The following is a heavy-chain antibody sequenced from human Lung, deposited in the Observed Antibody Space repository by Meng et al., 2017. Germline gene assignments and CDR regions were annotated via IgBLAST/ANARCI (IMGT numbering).Heavy chain of an antibody. CDR2: ISVKNGEA. CDR3: ARYVPNGSFWYFDF. V-gene: IGHV1-18*01. D-gene: IGHD6-13*01. Sequence: QVQPGQSGADAKKPGASMKVPCKASGYIFTNYDISWVRQAPGQGLEWMGWISVKNGEAKYPQNLQGRVTMTTDTTTSTAYMELRSLTSDDTAVYYCARYVPNGSFWYFDFWGRGTLVTVSS. J-gene: IGHJ2*01. CDR1: GYIFTNYD.